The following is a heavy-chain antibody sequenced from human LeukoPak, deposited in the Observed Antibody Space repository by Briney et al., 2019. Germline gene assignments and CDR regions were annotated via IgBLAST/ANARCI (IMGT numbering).Heavy chain of an antibody. CDR1: GFTVSSNY. CDR3: AKLYSGSYRGYFDD. D-gene: IGHD1-26*01. J-gene: IGHJ4*02. V-gene: IGHV3-23*01. Sequence: GGSLRLSCAASGFTVSSNYMSWVRQAPGKGLEWVSTIGGSGGSTYYADSVKGRFTISRDNSKNTLYLQMNSPRAEDTAVYYCAKLYSGSYRGYFDDWGQGTLVTVSS. CDR2: IGGSGGST.